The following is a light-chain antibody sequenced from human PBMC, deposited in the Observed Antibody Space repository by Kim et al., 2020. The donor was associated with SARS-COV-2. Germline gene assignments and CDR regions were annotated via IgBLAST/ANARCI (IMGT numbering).Light chain of an antibody. Sequence: SIPISCNGTSSDVGGYKYVSWYQQHPGKAPKLVIYEVDNRPSGVSIRFSGSKSGNTASLTISGLQAEDEADYYCSSYIRGSTNYVFGTGTKVTVL. CDR2: EVD. J-gene: IGLJ1*01. CDR3: SSYIRGSTNYV. CDR1: SSDVGGYKY. V-gene: IGLV2-14*01.